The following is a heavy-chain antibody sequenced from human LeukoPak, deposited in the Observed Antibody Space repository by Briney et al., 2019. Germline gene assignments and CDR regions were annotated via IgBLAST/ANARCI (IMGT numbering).Heavy chain of an antibody. V-gene: IGHV3-66*01. J-gene: IGHJ5*02. Sequence: QSGGSLRLSCAASGFTVSSNYMSWVRQAPGKGLEWVSVIYSGGSTYYADSVKGRFTISRDNSKNTLYLQMNSLRAEDTAVYYCAKTVHEYSTNWFDPWGQGTLVTVSS. CDR1: GFTVSSNY. CDR3: AKTVHEYSTNWFDP. CDR2: IYSGGST. D-gene: IGHD6-6*01.